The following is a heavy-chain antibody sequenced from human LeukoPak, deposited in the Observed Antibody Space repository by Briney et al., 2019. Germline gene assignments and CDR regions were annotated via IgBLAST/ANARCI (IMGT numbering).Heavy chain of an antibody. CDR1: GGSISSYY. CDR2: IYYSGST. Sequence: SETLSLTCTVSGGSISSYYWNWIRQPPGKGLEWIGYIYYSGSTNYNPSLKSRVTISVDTSKKQFSLKLSSVTAADTAVYYCAKAGGVYCSSTSCYVSWGQGTLVTVSS. J-gene: IGHJ4*02. CDR3: AKAGGVYCSSTSCYVS. V-gene: IGHV4-59*01. D-gene: IGHD2-2*01.